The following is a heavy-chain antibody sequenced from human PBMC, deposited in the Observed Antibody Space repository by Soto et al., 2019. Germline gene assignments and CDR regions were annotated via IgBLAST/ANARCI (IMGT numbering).Heavy chain of an antibody. V-gene: IGHV2-5*01. D-gene: IGHD3-9*01. CDR1: VFSLANPGVT. Sequence: SGPQLVNPPQTLTLTCNLSVFSLANPGVTVGGIRQPPGKALEWLALMYWHDDKRYNPSLRNRLTIAKDTSKNRVVLTLANVGPVDTATYFCAHSHFEILTGPFDSWGRGTLVTVSS. CDR3: AHSHFEILTGPFDS. CDR2: MYWHDDK. J-gene: IGHJ5*01.